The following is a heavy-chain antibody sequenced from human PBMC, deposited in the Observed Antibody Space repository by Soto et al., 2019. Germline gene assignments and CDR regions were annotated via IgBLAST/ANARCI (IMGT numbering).Heavy chain of an antibody. D-gene: IGHD6-6*01. CDR2: IYYGGST. V-gene: IGHV4-31*03. CDR1: GGSLSSGGYY. Sequence: LSLPCTVSGGSLSSGGYYWSWIRQHPGKGLEWIGYIYYGGSTYYNPSLKIRVTISVDTSKNQFSLKLSSVTAADTAVYDCAGSIAARDNWFDPWGQGTLVTVSS. CDR3: AGSIAARDNWFDP. J-gene: IGHJ5*02.